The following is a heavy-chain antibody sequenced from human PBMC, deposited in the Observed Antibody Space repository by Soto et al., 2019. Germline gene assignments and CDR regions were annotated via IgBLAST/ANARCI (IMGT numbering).Heavy chain of an antibody. Sequence: ASVKVSCKASGYTFTSYGISWVRQAPGQGLEWMGWISAYNGNTNYAQKLQGRVTMTTDTSTSTAYMELRSLRSDDTAVYYCAREPYYDILTGYYYYYGMDVWGQGTTVTVSS. CDR2: ISAYNGNT. V-gene: IGHV1-18*01. CDR1: GYTFTSYG. D-gene: IGHD3-9*01. CDR3: AREPYYDILTGYYYYYGMDV. J-gene: IGHJ6*02.